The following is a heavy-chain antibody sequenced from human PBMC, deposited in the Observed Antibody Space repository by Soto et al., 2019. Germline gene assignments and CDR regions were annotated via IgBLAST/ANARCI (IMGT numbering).Heavy chain of an antibody. CDR3: AKDRTYRRSWYPPLRADPYFGF. Sequence: EVQLVESGGGLVQPGRSLRLSCAASGFTFDDYAMHLVRQAPGKGREWVSGISWNSGSIGYADSVKGRFTISRDNAKHSLYLQMNSLRAEGTALYYCAKDRTYRRSWYPPLRADPYFGFWGQGTLFTVSS. CDR1: GFTFDDYA. CDR2: ISWNSGSI. V-gene: IGHV3-9*01. J-gene: IGHJ4*02. D-gene: IGHD6-13*01.